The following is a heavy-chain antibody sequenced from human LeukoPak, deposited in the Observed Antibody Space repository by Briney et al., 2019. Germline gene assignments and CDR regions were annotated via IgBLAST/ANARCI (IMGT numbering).Heavy chain of an antibody. J-gene: IGHJ6*02. CDR3: AKDIVVVPAAMKLTGYYYYYGMDV. V-gene: IGHV3-23*01. CDR1: GLTLSSYW. Sequence: GGSLRLSCAASGLTLSSYWMHWVRQAPGKGLEWVSAISGSGGSTYYADSVKGRFTISRDNSKNTLYLQMNSLRAEDTAVYYCAKDIVVVPAAMKLTGYYYYYGMDVWGQGTTVTVSS. D-gene: IGHD2-2*01. CDR2: ISGSGGST.